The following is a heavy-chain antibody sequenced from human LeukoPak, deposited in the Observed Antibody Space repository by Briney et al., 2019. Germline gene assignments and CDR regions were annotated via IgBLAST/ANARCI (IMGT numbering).Heavy chain of an antibody. Sequence: GGSLRLSCAASGSTFSSYSMNWVRQAPGKGREWVSYISSSSSTIYYADSVKGRFTISRDNAKNSLYLQMNSLRAEDTAVYYCARRRVVAYMDVWGKGTTVTVSS. CDR2: ISSSSSTI. D-gene: IGHD2-15*01. J-gene: IGHJ6*03. CDR1: GSTFSSYS. V-gene: IGHV3-48*04. CDR3: ARRRVVAYMDV.